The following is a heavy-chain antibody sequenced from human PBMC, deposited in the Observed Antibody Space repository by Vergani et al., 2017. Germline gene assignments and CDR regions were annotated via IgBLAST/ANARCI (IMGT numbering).Heavy chain of an antibody. CDR3: AKDRWIQLWYGGLDY. CDR1: GFSFSDHY. V-gene: IGHV3-11*01. J-gene: IGHJ4*02. Sequence: QVQLVESGGGLVKPGGSLRLSCAASGFSFSDHYMTWIRQAPGKGLEWVSYISNSGNTIEYADSVKGRFSISRDNAKSSLFLQMDSLRAEDTAVYYCAKDRWIQLWYGGLDYWGQGTLVTVSS. D-gene: IGHD5-18*01. CDR2: ISNSGNTI.